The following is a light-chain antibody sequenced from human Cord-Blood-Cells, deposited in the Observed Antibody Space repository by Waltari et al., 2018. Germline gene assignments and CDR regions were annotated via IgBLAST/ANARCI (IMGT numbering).Light chain of an antibody. J-gene: IGKJ3*01. CDR3: MQALQAPVT. Sequence: IVMTQSPLSLPVTPGEPASISCRSSQSLLHSNGYNYLDWYLQRPGQSPQLLIYLGSNRASGVPDRFSGSGSGTDFTLKISRVEAEDVGVYYFMQALQAPVTFGPGTKVDIK. CDR2: LGS. CDR1: QSLLHSNGYNY. V-gene: IGKV2-28*01.